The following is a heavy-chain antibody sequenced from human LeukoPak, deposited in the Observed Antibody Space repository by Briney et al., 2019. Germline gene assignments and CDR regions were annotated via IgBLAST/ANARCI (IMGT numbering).Heavy chain of an antibody. CDR2: INHSGIT. D-gene: IGHD2-15*01. V-gene: IGHV4-34*01. CDR3: ARDRGGEIFDH. CDR1: GGSFSGYY. Sequence: SETLSLTCAVYGGSFSGYYWSWIRQPPGKGLEWIREINHSGITNYNPSLKSRVTISVDTSKNQFSLKLSSVTAADTAVYYCARDRGGEIFDHWGQGTLVTVSS. J-gene: IGHJ4*02.